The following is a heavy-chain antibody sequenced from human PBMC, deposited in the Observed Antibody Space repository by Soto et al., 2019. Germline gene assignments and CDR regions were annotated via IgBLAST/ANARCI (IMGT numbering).Heavy chain of an antibody. J-gene: IGHJ4*02. CDR2: IYHSGST. CDR1: GGSISSSNW. D-gene: IGHD6-13*01. V-gene: IGHV4-4*02. Sequence: PSETLSLTCAVSGGSISSSNWWSWVRQPPGKGLEWIGEIYHSGSTNYNPSLKSRVTISVDKSKNQFSLKLSSVTAADTAVYYCASSSRSSWSFYFDYWGQGTLVTVSS. CDR3: ASSSRSSWSFYFDY.